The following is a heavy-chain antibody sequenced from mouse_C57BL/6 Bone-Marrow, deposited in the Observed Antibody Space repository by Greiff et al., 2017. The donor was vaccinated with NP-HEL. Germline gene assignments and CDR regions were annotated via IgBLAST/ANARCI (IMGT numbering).Heavy chain of an antibody. CDR3: TKWLRHYFDY. Sequence: VQLLQSGAGLVRPGASVKLSCTASGFNIKDDDMHWVKQRPEQGLEWIGWIGRENGDNEYASLFQGKGTITADTSSNTAYLQLSSLTSEYTPVYYCTKWLRHYFDYWGQGTTLTVSS. J-gene: IGHJ2*01. D-gene: IGHD2-2*01. V-gene: IGHV14-4*01. CDR2: IGRENGDN. CDR1: GFNIKDDD.